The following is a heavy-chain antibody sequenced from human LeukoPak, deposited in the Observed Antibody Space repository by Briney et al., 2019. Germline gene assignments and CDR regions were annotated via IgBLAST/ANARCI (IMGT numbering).Heavy chain of an antibody. D-gene: IGHD3-3*01. Sequence: GGSLRLSCAASGFTFSSYAMSWVRQAPGKGLEWVSAISGSGGSTYYADSVKGRFTISRDNSKNMLYLQMNSLRSEDTAVYYCARVRLSYDFWSGYEAPFDYWGQGTLVTVSS. J-gene: IGHJ4*02. CDR3: ARVRLSYDFWSGYEAPFDY. CDR2: ISGSGGST. CDR1: GFTFSSYA. V-gene: IGHV3-23*01.